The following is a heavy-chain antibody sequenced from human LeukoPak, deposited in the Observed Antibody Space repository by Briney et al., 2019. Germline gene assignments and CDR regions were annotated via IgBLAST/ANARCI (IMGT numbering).Heavy chain of an antibody. J-gene: IGHJ4*02. D-gene: IGHD2-2*01. Sequence: GGSLRLSCAASGFTFSSYWMSWVRQAPGKGLEWVANIKQDGSEKYYVDSVKGRFTISRDNSKNTLYLQMNSLRAEDTAVYYCARGSYCSSTCCSPDYWGQGTLVTVSS. CDR1: GFTFSSYW. CDR3: ARGSYCSSTCCSPDY. V-gene: IGHV3-7*04. CDR2: IKQDGSEK.